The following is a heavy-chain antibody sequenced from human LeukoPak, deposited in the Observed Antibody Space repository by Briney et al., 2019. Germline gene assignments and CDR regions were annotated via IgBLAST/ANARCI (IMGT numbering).Heavy chain of an antibody. CDR2: IIPILGIA. J-gene: IGHJ5*02. Sequence: SVKVSCKASGGTFSSYTISWVRQAPGQGLEWMGRIIPILGIANYAQKFQGRVTITADKSTSTAYMELSSLRSEDTAVYYCARAIVVVPAAMGWFDPWGQGTLVTASS. V-gene: IGHV1-69*02. CDR3: ARAIVVVPAAMGWFDP. D-gene: IGHD2-2*01. CDR1: GGTFSSYT.